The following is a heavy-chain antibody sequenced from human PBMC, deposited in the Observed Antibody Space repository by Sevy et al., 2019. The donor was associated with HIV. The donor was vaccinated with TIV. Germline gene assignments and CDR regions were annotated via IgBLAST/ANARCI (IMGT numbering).Heavy chain of an antibody. Sequence: GGSLRLSCAASGFTFSTYGMHWVSQAPGKGLEWVAVISYDGSNKYYGDSVKGRFTISRDNSKNTLYLQMNSLRAEDTAVYYCARDINQLLYGGSNYYYGTDVWGQGTTVTVSS. J-gene: IGHJ6*02. CDR2: ISYDGSNK. D-gene: IGHD2-2*02. V-gene: IGHV3-33*05. CDR3: ARDINQLLYGGSNYYYGTDV. CDR1: GFTFSTYG.